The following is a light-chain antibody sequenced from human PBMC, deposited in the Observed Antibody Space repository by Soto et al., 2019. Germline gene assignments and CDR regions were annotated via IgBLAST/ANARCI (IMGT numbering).Light chain of an antibody. CDR3: LQHFNFSWT. CDR2: AES. V-gene: IGKV1-6*01. Sequence: AIPMTQSPSSLSASVGDRVTITCRASRDIGNDLGWYQQKPGKAPKHLIFAESNLQSGVPSRFSGGGSGTDFTLTISSLQADDFATYYCLQHFNFSWTFGQGTKVE. J-gene: IGKJ1*01. CDR1: RDIGND.